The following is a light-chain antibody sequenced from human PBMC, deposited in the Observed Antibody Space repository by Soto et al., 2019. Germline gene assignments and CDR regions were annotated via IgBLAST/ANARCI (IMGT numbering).Light chain of an antibody. CDR1: SSDVGGYNY. Sequence: LTQPASVSRSPGQSITISCTGTSSDVGGYNYVSWYQQHPGKAPKLMLYEVSNRPSGVSNRFSGSKSANTASLTISGLQAEDEADYYCSSYTSRTTLVFGTGTKVTVL. CDR3: SSYTSRTTLV. J-gene: IGLJ1*01. V-gene: IGLV2-14*01. CDR2: EVS.